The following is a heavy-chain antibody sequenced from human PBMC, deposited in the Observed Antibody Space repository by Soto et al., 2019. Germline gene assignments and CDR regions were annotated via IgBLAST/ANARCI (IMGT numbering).Heavy chain of an antibody. Sequence: QLQLQESCPGLVKPSETLSLTCTVSGGSISSSSYYWGWIRQPPGKGLEWIGSIYYSGSTYYNPSLKSRVTLSVDTAKNQFSLKLSSVTPADTAVYYCARHSPGRTAANYLGQGTLVTVSS. CDR1: GGSISSSSYY. J-gene: IGHJ4*02. CDR3: ARHSPGRTAANY. CDR2: IYYSGST. D-gene: IGHD6-25*01. V-gene: IGHV4-39*01.